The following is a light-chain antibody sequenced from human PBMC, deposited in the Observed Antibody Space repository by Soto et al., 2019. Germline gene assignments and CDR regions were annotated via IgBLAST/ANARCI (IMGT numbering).Light chain of an antibody. J-gene: IGKJ2*01. V-gene: IGKV3-15*01. CDR1: QSIRNN. Sequence: ELVVTHSPRTLSVSKGERAPLSCRASQSIRNNLTWYQQKSGQAPRLLIYGASTRATGIPARFSGSGSGTEFTLTISSLQSEDFAVYYCQQYDNWPPYTFGQGTKVDIK. CDR3: QQYDNWPPYT. CDR2: GAS.